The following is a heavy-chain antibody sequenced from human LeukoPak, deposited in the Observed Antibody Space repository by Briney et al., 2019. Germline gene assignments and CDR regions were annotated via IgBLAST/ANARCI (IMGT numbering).Heavy chain of an antibody. J-gene: IGHJ4*02. Sequence: GGSLGLSCAASGFSFSTYWMSWVRQTPEKGLEFVANINQDASVRNYMDSLKGRCTISRDNAKKSVYLEINSLRADDTAVYCCARDPGSSSFDLWGQGALVTVSS. V-gene: IGHV3-7*01. D-gene: IGHD6-13*01. CDR2: INQDASVR. CDR1: GFSFSTYW. CDR3: ARDPGSSSFDL.